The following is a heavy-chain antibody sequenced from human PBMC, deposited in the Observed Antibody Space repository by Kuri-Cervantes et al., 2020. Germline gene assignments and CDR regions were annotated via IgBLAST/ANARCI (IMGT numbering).Heavy chain of an antibody. CDR1: GGSFSGYH. D-gene: IGHD3-16*02. CDR2: INHSGST. CDR3: ARVYVWGSYRSDY. Sequence: SETLSLTCAVYGGSFSGYHWTWIRQPPGKGLEWIGEINHSGSTNYNPSLKSRVTMSVDTSKNQFSLKLSSVTAADTAVYYCARVYVWGSYRSDYWGQGTLVTVSS. J-gene: IGHJ4*02. V-gene: IGHV4-34*01.